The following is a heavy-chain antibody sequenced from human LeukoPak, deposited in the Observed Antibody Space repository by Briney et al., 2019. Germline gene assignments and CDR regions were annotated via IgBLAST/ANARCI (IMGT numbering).Heavy chain of an antibody. Sequence: SGTLSLTCAVSGGSISSSNWWNWVRQPPGKGLEWIGEIYHSGSINYNPSLKSRVTISVDTSKNQFSLKLSSVTAADTAAYYCARHLPRRSGYDTGGGFDYWGQGTLVTVSS. J-gene: IGHJ4*02. CDR3: ARHLPRRSGYDTGGGFDY. V-gene: IGHV4-4*02. CDR1: GGSISSSNW. CDR2: IYHSGSI. D-gene: IGHD3-3*01.